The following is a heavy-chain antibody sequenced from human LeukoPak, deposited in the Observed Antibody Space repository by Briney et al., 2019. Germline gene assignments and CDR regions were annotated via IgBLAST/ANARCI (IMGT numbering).Heavy chain of an antibody. J-gene: IGHJ6*02. V-gene: IGHV1-18*01. CDR1: GYTFTSYG. D-gene: IGHD6-19*01. Sequence: ASVKVSCKASGYTFTSYGISWVRQAPGQGLEWMGWISAYNGNTNYAQKPQGRVTMTTDTSTSTAYMGLSSLRSEDTAVYYCARAGYSSGWLDYYYYGMDVWGQGTTVTVSS. CDR2: ISAYNGNT. CDR3: ARAGYSSGWLDYYYYGMDV.